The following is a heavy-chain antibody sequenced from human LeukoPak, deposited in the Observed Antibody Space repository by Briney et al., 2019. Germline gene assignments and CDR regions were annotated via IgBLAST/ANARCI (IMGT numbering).Heavy chain of an antibody. J-gene: IGHJ5*02. Sequence: SETLSLTCTVSGGSISSYYWSWIRQPPGKGLEWIGNIYNIGSTNYNPSLKSRVTISLDTSKNQFSLKLSSVTAADTAAYYCARVNIVVGVGWFDPWGQETLVTVSS. V-gene: IGHV4-59*01. CDR3: ARVNIVVGVGWFDP. D-gene: IGHD2-15*01. CDR2: IYNIGST. CDR1: GGSISSYY.